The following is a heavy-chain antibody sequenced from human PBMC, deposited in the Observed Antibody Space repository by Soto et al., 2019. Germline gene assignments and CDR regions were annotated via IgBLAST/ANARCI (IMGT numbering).Heavy chain of an antibody. Sequence: SQTLSLTCAISGDSVSSTSAAWNWIRQSPSRGPEWLGRTYYRSKWSRNYAASVEGRITISPDTSKNQVSLQLTSVTPEDTAAYYCARDAGYSSSSGAWGDAFDIWGQGTMVTVSS. CDR3: ARDAGYSSSSGAWGDAFDI. V-gene: IGHV6-1*01. D-gene: IGHD6-6*01. J-gene: IGHJ3*02. CDR2: TYYRSKWSR. CDR1: GDSVSSTSAA.